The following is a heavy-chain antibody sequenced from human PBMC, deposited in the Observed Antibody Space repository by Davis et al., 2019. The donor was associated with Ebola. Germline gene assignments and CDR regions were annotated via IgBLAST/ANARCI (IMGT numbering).Heavy chain of an antibody. Sequence: SVKVSCKTSGGTFTNYAVNWVRQAPGQGLEWMGRIIPVVDTKDYAQKFQGRVTITADESTSTAYMELSSLRSEDTAVYYCARDLQFGELGMDVWGKGTTVTVSS. CDR1: GGTFTNYA. D-gene: IGHD3-16*01. CDR2: IIPVVDTK. J-gene: IGHJ6*04. CDR3: ARDLQFGELGMDV. V-gene: IGHV1-69*11.